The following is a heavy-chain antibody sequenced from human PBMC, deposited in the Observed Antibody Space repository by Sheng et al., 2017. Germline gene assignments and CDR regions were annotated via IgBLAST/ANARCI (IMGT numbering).Heavy chain of an antibody. CDR1: GFTFSSYA. CDR3: GRGGSGSYYYYYYYMDV. D-gene: IGHD3-10*01. J-gene: IGHJ6*03. Sequence: QVQLVESGGGVVQPGRSLRLSCAASGFTFSSYAIHWVRQAPGKGLEWVAIISYDGSNKYYADSVKGPIHHFQRQIPRTPCICKLNSLRPEDTAVYYCGRGGSGSYYYYYYYMDVWGQGTAVTVSS. CDR2: ISYDGSNK. V-gene: IGHV3-30*04.